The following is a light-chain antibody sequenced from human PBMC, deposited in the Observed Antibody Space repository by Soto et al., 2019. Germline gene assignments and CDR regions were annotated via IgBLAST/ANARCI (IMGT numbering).Light chain of an antibody. J-gene: IGLJ2*01. V-gene: IGLV2-14*03. CDR2: DVS. CDR1: SSDVGGYNY. CDR3: SSYTGSSTKL. Sequence: QSALTQPASVSGSPGQSITISCTGTSSDVGGYNYVSWYQQHPGKAPKLMIYDVSGRPSGVSNRFSGSKSGNTASLTISGLQPEDEADYYCSSYTGSSTKLFGGGTKLTVL.